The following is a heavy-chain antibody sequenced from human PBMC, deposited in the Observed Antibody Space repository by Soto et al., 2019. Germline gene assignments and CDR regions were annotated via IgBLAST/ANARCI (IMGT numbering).Heavy chain of an antibody. CDR1: GFTFSSYW. Sequence: EVQLVESGGGLVQPGESLRLSCAASGFTFSSYWMHWVRQAPGKGLVWVSRIHSDGSSTTYGDSVKGRFTLSRDNARNTEYLQMNSLRDEDTAVYYCAGGDRGAGDIWGQGTVVTVSS. D-gene: IGHD6-19*01. CDR2: IHSDGSST. J-gene: IGHJ3*02. CDR3: AGGDRGAGDI. V-gene: IGHV3-74*01.